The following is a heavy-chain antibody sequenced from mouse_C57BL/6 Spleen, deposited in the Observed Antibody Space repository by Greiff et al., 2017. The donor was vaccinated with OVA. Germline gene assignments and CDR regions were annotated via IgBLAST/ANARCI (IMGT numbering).Heavy chain of an antibody. CDR1: GFTFSDYG. J-gene: IGHJ4*01. CDR2: ISSGSSTI. CDR3: ARRYYGRLYYAMDY. Sequence: EVKLVESGGGLVKPGGSLKLSCAASGFTFSDYGMHWVRQAPEKGLEWVAYISSGSSTIYYADTVKGRFTISRDNAKNTLFLQMTSLRSEDTAMYYCARRYYGRLYYAMDYWGQGTSVTVSS. D-gene: IGHD1-1*01. V-gene: IGHV5-17*01.